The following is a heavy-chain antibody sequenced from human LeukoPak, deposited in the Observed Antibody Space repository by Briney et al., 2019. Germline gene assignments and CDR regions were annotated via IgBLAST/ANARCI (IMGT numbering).Heavy chain of an antibody. CDR1: GGSNSSYY. CDR3: AREGKLTGYFGGLGFNY. D-gene: IGHD6-19*01. J-gene: IGHJ4*02. V-gene: IGHV4-59*01. Sequence: PSETLSLTCSISGGSNSSYYWSWIRKPPGQGLEWMGNIDYSASTISNPALKRRITMSVDTSKNQFSLNLTSVTAADTAVYYCAREGKLTGYFGGLGFNYCGQGILVTVSS. CDR2: IDYSAST.